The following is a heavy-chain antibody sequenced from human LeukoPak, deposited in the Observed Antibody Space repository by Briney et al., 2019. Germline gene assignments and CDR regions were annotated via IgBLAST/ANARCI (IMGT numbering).Heavy chain of an antibody. V-gene: IGHV3-9*01. D-gene: IGHD4-17*01. J-gene: IGHJ2*01. CDR2: ISWNSGSI. CDR1: GFTFDDYA. CDR3: AKGSYRDHRGPYWYFDL. Sequence: GRSLRLSCAASGFTFDDYAMHGVRQAPGKGLEWVSGISWNSGSIVYADSVKGRFTISRDNAKNSLYLQMNSLRAEDTALYYCAKGSYRDHRGPYWYFDLGGRGTLVTVSS.